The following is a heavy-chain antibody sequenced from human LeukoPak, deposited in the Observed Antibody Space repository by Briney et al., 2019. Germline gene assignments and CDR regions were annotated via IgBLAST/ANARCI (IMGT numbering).Heavy chain of an antibody. V-gene: IGHV3-23*01. CDR3: AKGSGINHYHWIDP. D-gene: IGHD1-14*01. Sequence: QPGGSLRLSCAASGFTFSSYAMSWVRQAPGKGLEWVSAISGSGGSTYYADSVKGRFTISRDNSKNTLYLQMDSLRAEDTALYYCAKGSGINHYHWIDPWGQGTLVTVSS. CDR1: GFTFSSYA. J-gene: IGHJ5*02. CDR2: ISGSGGST.